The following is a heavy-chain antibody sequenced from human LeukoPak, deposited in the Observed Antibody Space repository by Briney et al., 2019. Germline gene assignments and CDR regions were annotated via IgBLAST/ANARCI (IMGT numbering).Heavy chain of an antibody. V-gene: IGHV3-23*01. D-gene: IGHD3-3*01. CDR2: ISGSGGST. CDR3: AKDPGNRYDFWSGYFLNDAFDI. J-gene: IGHJ3*02. Sequence: GGSLRLSCAASGFTFSSYAMSWVRQAPGKGLEWVSAISGSGGSTYYADSVKGRFTISRDNSKNTLYLQMNSLRAEDTAVYYCAKDPGNRYDFWSGYFLNDAFDIWGQGTMVTVSS. CDR1: GFTFSSYA.